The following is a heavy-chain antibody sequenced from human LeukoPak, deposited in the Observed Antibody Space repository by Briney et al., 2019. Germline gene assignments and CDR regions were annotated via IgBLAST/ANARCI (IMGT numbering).Heavy chain of an antibody. D-gene: IGHD2-15*01. CDR3: ARDQEVVVAATPYIGY. V-gene: IGHV1-46*01. J-gene: IGHJ4*02. Sequence: ASVKVSCKASGYTFTSYYMHWVRQAPGQGLEWMGIINPSGGSTSYAQKFQGRVTMTRDASTSTVYMELSSLRSEDTAVYYCARDQEVVVAATPYIGYWGQGTLVTVSS. CDR1: GYTFTSYY. CDR2: INPSGGST.